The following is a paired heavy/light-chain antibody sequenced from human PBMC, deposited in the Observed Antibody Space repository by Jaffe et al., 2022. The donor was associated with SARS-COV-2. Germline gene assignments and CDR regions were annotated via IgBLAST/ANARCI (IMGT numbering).Heavy chain of an antibody. Sequence: EVQLVESGGGLVKPGGSLRLSCAASGFTFSSHSMNWVRQAPGKGLEWVSFINSGGSYIYYADSVKGRFIISRDNAKNSLYLQMNSLRAEDTAVYYCARESIFRAMDVWGQGTTVTVSS. CDR1: GFTFSSHS. V-gene: IGHV3-21*01. CDR2: INSGGSYI. J-gene: IGHJ6*02. CDR3: ARESIFRAMDV.
Light chain of an antibody. V-gene: IGKV2-28*01. J-gene: IGKJ2*01. CDR1: QSLLHSNGYNY. Sequence: DIVMTQSPLSLPVTPGEPASISCRSSQSLLHSNGYNYLDWYLQKPGQSPQLLIYLGSNRASGVPDRFSGSGSGADFTLKISRVEAEDVGVYYCMQALQTPRTFGQGTNLEIK. CDR3: MQALQTPRT. CDR2: LGS.